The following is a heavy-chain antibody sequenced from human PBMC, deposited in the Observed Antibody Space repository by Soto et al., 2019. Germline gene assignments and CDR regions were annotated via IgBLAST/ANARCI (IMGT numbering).Heavy chain of an antibody. Sequence: QVQLVESGGGVVQLGRSLRLSCAASGFTFSSYGMHWVRQAPGKGLEWVAVIWYDGSNKYYADSVKGRFTISRDNSKNTLYLQMNSLRAEDTAVYYCARDIIREQQLARGAFDIWGQGTMVTVSS. V-gene: IGHV3-33*01. CDR3: ARDIIREQQLARGAFDI. CDR1: GFTFSSYG. D-gene: IGHD6-13*01. J-gene: IGHJ3*02. CDR2: IWYDGSNK.